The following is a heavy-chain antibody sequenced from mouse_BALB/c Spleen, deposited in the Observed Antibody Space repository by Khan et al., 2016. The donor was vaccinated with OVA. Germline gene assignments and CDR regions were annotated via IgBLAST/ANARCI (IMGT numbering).Heavy chain of an antibody. CDR2: VSSGGSYT. CDR1: GFTFNNYA. V-gene: IGHV5-9-3*01. CDR3: ARQGGIYDGPFDY. Sequence: EVELVESGGGLVKPGGSLKLSCAASGFTFNNYAMSWVRQTPEKRLEWVATVSSGGSYTYYPDSVKGRFTISRDNAKNTLYLQMSSLGSEDTAMYYCARQGGIYDGPFDYWGQGTTLTVSS. D-gene: IGHD2-3*01. J-gene: IGHJ2*01.